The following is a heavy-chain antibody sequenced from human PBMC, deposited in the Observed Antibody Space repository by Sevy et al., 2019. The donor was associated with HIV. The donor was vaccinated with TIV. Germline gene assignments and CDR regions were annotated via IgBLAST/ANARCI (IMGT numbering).Heavy chain of an antibody. CDR3: ARDLPPSATTVAHFDS. D-gene: IGHD4-17*01. CDR1: GFIFSSYE. V-gene: IGHV3-48*03. J-gene: IGHJ4*02. CDR2: ITNSGSTV. Sequence: GGSLRLSCAASGFIFSSYEMNWVRQAPGKGLEWVSYITNSGSTVYYPDSVKGRFTISRDNAKNSVYLQMNNLRAEDTAVYYCARDLPPSATTVAHFDSWGQGTLVTVSS.